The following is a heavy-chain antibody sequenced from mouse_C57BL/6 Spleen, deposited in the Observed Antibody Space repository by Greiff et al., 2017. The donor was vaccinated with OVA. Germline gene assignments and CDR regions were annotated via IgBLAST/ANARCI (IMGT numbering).Heavy chain of an antibody. CDR2: IDPSDSYT. Sequence: QVQLQPPGAELVKPGASVKLSCKASGYTFTSYWMQWVKQRPGQGLEWIGEIDPSDSYTNYNQKFKGKGTLTVDTSSSTAYMQLSSLTSEASAVYYCARWRVTPDYAFAYWGQGTLVTVSA. V-gene: IGHV1-50*01. D-gene: IGHD2-4*01. CDR3: ARWRVTPDYAFAY. CDR1: GYTFTSYW. J-gene: IGHJ3*01.